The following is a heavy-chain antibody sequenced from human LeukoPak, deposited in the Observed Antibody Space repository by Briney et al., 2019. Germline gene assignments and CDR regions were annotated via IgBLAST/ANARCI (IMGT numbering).Heavy chain of an antibody. CDR3: ASLVVVAAPHFDY. CDR2: IYYSGST. J-gene: IGHJ4*02. Sequence: SETLSLTCTVSGGSISSYYWSWIRQPPGKGLEWIGYIYYSGSTNYNPSLKSQVTISVDTSKNQFSLKLSSVTAADTAVYYCASLVVVAAPHFDYWGQGTLVTVSS. V-gene: IGHV4-59*01. D-gene: IGHD2-15*01. CDR1: GGSISSYY.